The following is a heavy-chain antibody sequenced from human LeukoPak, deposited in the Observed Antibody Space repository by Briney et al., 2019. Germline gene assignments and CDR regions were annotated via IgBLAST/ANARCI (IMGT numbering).Heavy chain of an antibody. J-gene: IGHJ6*04. CDR2: IYHSGST. CDR3: ARCGSGSYYTYYYYGMDV. Sequence: SETLSLTCAVSGYSISSGYYWGWIRQPPGKGLEWIGSIYHSGSTYYNPSLKSRVTISVDTSKNQFSLKLSSVTAADTAVYYCARCGSGSYYTYYYYGMDVWGKGITVTVSS. CDR1: GYSISSGYY. D-gene: IGHD3-10*01. V-gene: IGHV4-38-2*01.